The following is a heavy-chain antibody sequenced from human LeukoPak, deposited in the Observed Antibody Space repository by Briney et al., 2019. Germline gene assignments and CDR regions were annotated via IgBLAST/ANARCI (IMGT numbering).Heavy chain of an antibody. D-gene: IGHD5-18*01. J-gene: IGHJ3*02. CDR2: ISYDGSNK. CDR1: GFTFSSYA. CDR3: ARPGYSYGWGAFDI. Sequence: PGGSLRLSCAASGFTFSSYAMHWVRQAPGKGLEWVAVISYDGSNKYYADSVKGRFTISRDNSKNTLYLQMNSLRAEDTAVYYCARPGYSYGWGAFDIWGQGTMVTVSS. V-gene: IGHV3-30*04.